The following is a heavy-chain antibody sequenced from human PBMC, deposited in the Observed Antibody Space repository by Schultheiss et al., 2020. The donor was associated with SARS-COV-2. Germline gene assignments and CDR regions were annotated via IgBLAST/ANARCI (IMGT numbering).Heavy chain of an antibody. J-gene: IGHJ6*02. CDR3: ARVLKIKSSSGWKLYYYYYGMDV. D-gene: IGHD6-19*01. CDR2: ISSSSSYI. V-gene: IGHV3-21*04. CDR1: GFTFDDYA. Sequence: GGSLRLSCAASGFTFDDYAMHWVRQAPGKGLEWVSSISSSSSYIYYADSVKGRFTISRDNSKNTLYLQMNSLRAEDTAVYYCARVLKIKSSSGWKLYYYYYGMDVWGQGTTVTVSS.